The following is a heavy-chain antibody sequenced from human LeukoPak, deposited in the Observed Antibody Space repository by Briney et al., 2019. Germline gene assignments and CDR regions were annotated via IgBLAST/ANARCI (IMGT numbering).Heavy chain of an antibody. Sequence: GGSLRLSCAASGFTFRSYWMHWVRQAPGKGLVWVSHINGDGGTTTYADSVKGRFTISRDNAKNTLYLQMNSLRAEDTAVFYCARSNNYGFDYWGQGTLVTVSS. V-gene: IGHV3-74*03. CDR2: INGDGGTT. D-gene: IGHD5-24*01. CDR1: GFTFRSYW. CDR3: ARSNNYGFDY. J-gene: IGHJ4*02.